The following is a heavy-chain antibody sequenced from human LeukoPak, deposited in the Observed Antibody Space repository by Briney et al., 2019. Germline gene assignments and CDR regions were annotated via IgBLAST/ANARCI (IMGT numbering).Heavy chain of an antibody. J-gene: IGHJ6*04. CDR3: AELGITMIGGV. CDR1: GFTFSAYY. Sequence: GGSLRLSCTGSGFTFSAYYMSWIRQAPGKGLMWISYISSRSSNKYYADSVKGRFTISRDNAKNSLYLQMDSLRAEDTAVYYCAELGITMIGGVWGKGTTVTISS. D-gene: IGHD3-10*02. V-gene: IGHV3-11*04. CDR2: ISSRSSNK.